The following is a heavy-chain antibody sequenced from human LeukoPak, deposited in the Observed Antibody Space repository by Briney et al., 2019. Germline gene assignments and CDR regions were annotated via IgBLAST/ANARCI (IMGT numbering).Heavy chain of an antibody. D-gene: IGHD6-19*01. Sequence: ASVKVSGKASGYTFTSYYMHWVRQAPGQGLEWMGWINPNSGGTNYAQKFQGRVTMTRDTSISTAYMELSRLRSDDTAVYYCARSVYSYYYMDVWGKGTTVTVSS. CDR3: ARSVYSYYYMDV. J-gene: IGHJ6*03. CDR1: GYTFTSYY. V-gene: IGHV1-2*02. CDR2: INPNSGGT.